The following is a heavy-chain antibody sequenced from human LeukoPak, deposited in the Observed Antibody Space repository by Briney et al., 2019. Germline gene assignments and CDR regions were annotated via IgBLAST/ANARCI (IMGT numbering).Heavy chain of an antibody. CDR2: ISGSGTGT. D-gene: IGHD5-12*01. V-gene: IGHV3-23*01. CDR1: GFTFSSYA. J-gene: IGHJ5*02. CDR3: ARDAGNSGYGCDL. Sequence: GGSLRLSCAASGFTFSSYAMSWVRQAPGKGLEWVSAISGSGTGTYYADSVKGRFTISRDNARSSLYLQMNSLRAEDTAMYCCARDAGNSGYGCDLWGQGTLVTVSS.